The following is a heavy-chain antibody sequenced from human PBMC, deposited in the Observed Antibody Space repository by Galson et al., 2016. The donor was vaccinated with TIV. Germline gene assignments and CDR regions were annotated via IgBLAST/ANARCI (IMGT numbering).Heavy chain of an antibody. Sequence: LSLTCTVSGGSISSGTYYWTWIRQPAGQGLEWIGRIYTSGHTSYNPSLKSRVTMSVDTSNNQFSLNLSSVTAADTAVYYCAKEKVWGGRESGTEANPYSFFMDVWGKGTTVTISS. J-gene: IGHJ6*03. V-gene: IGHV4-61*02. CDR2: IYTSGHT. CDR1: GGSISSGTYY. CDR3: AKEKVWGGRESGTEANPYSFFMDV. D-gene: IGHD2-21*01.